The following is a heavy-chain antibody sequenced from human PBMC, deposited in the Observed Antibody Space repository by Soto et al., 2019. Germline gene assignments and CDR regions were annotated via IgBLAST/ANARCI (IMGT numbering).Heavy chain of an antibody. CDR1: GFTFSNAW. J-gene: IGHJ4*02. V-gene: IGHV3-15*01. Sequence: EVQLVESGGGLVKPGGSLRLSCAASGFTFSNAWMSWVRQAPGKGLEWVGRIKSKTDGGTTDYAAPVKGRFTISRDDSKSTLYLQMNSLKTEDTAVYYCTSRWGYSGSTAGGQGTLVTVSS. CDR3: TSRWGYSGSTA. CDR2: IKSKTDGGTT. D-gene: IGHD5-12*01.